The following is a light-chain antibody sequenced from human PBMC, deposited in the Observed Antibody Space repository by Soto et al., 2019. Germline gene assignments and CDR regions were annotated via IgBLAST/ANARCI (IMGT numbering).Light chain of an antibody. CDR1: QSISSY. V-gene: IGKV1-39*01. J-gene: IGKJ2*01. Sequence: IQMTQSPSSLSASVGDRVTITCRASQSISSYLNLYQQKPGKAPKLLIYAASSLQSGVPSRFSGSGSGTYFTLTISSLQPGDFATYYCQQSYSTPPDTFGQGTKLEIK. CDR2: AAS. CDR3: QQSYSTPPDT.